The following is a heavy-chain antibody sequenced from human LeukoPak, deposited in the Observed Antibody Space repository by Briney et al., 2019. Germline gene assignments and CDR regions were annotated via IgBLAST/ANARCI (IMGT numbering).Heavy chain of an antibody. CDR1: GFTFDDYG. J-gene: IGHJ5*02. Sequence: RPGGSLRLSCAASGFTFDDYGMSWVRQAPGKGLEWVSGITWNGGSTGYADSVKGRFTISRDNAKNSLYLQMNSLRAEDTALYYCARDRGIAAAAQGWFDPWGQGTLVTVSS. V-gene: IGHV3-20*04. CDR2: ITWNGGST. D-gene: IGHD6-13*01. CDR3: ARDRGIAAAAQGWFDP.